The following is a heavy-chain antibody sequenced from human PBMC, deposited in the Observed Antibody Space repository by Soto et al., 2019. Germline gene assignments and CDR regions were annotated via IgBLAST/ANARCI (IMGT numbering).Heavy chain of an antibody. D-gene: IGHD3-9*01. CDR3: AKTEIRYFXWSFAPMGYYGMDV. CDR1: GFTFSSYA. CDR2: ISGSGGST. V-gene: IGHV3-23*01. Sequence: GGSLRLSCAASGFTFSSYAMSWVRQAPGKGLEWVSAISGSGGSTYYADSVKGRFTISRDNSKNTLYLQMNSLRAEDTAVYYSAKTEIRYFXWSFAPMGYYGMDVWGQGTTVTVSS. J-gene: IGHJ6*02.